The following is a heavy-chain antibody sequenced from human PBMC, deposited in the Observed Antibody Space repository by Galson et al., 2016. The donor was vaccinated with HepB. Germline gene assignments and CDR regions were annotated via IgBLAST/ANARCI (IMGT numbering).Heavy chain of an antibody. V-gene: IGHV3-21*01. Sequence: SLRLSCATSGFAFDHYDMNWVRQAPGKGLEWVSSISSSSSYIHSADSVTGLFPISRDNDNHSLYRQMNSLTAEDTALYYCAKSYYDPSTGVFSLYYFDDWGQGTLVTVSS. CDR3: AKSYYDPSTGVFSLYYFDD. D-gene: IGHD2/OR15-2a*01. J-gene: IGHJ4*02. CDR2: ISSSSSYI. CDR1: GFAFDHYD.